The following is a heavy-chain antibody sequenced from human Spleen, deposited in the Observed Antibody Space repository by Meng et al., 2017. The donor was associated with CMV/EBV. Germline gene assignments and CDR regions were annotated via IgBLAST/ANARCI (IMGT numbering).Heavy chain of an antibody. V-gene: IGHV4-30-4*01. CDR2: IYHTGNA. CDR3: ARGRIAGGGAGWFDP. Sequence: GGSISSCVYYWTWIRQPPGKGPEWIGYIYHTGNAYYNLSLKSRFIISVDTSKNQFSLKLSSVAAADTAVYYCARGRIAGGGAGWFDPWGQGTLVTVSS. D-gene: IGHD6-13*01. J-gene: IGHJ5*02. CDR1: GGSISSCVYY.